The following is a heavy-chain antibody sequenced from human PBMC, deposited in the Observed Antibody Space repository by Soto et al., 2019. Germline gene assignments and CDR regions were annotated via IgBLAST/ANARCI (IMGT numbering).Heavy chain of an antibody. D-gene: IGHD4-4*01. CDR1: GFTFSSYA. J-gene: IGHJ6*03. V-gene: IGHV3-23*01. CDR2: ISGSGRGT. Sequence: PGGSLRLSCAASGFTFSSYAMTWVRQAPGKGLEWVSTISGSGRGTYFADSVKGRFTISRDNSKNTLFLQMNSLRAEDTAVYYCAKDLWLTTAYYYMDVWGKGTTVTVSS. CDR3: AKDLWLTTAYYYMDV.